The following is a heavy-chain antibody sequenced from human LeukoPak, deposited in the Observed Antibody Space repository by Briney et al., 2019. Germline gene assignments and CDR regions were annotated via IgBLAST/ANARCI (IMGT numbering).Heavy chain of an antibody. V-gene: IGHV3-33*01. CDR1: GFTFSSYG. CDR2: IWYGGSNK. Sequence: GRSLRLSCAASGFTFSSYGMHWVRQAPGKGLEWVAVIWYGGSNKYYADSVKGRFTISRDNSKNTLYLQMNSLRAEDMAVYYCATASFDYWGQGTLVTVTS. CDR3: ATASFDY. J-gene: IGHJ4*02.